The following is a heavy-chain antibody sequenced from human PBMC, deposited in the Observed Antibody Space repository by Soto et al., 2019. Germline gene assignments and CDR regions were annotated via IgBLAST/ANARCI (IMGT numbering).Heavy chain of an antibody. Sequence: QLQLQESGPGLVKPSETLSLTCTVSGGSISSSSYYWGWIRQPPGKGLEWIGSIYYSGSTYYNPSPKGRVTRSLDTSKTQFSLKLSSVTAADTAVYYCARRGSGSYSDYWGQGTLVTVSS. CDR2: IYYSGST. J-gene: IGHJ4*02. CDR1: GGSISSSSYY. V-gene: IGHV4-39*01. CDR3: ARRGSGSYSDY. D-gene: IGHD3-10*01.